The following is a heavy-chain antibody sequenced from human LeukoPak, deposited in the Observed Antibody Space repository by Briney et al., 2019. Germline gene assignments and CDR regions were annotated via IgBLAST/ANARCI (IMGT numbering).Heavy chain of an antibody. CDR3: ARDVAAAGSDLGYGMDV. CDR2: IYYSGST. CDR1: GGSISSSSYY. V-gene: IGHV4-39*07. Sequence: SETLSLTCTVSGGSISSSSYYWGWIRQPPGKGLEWIGSIYYSGSTYYKPSLKSRVTISVDTSKNQFSLKLSSVTAADTAVYYCARDVAAAGSDLGYGMDVWGQGTTVTVSS. D-gene: IGHD6-13*01. J-gene: IGHJ6*02.